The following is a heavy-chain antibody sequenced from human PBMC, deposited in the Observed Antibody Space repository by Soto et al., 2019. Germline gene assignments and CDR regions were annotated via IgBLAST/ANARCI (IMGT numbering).Heavy chain of an antibody. CDR1: TGSFKNYY. Sequence: QAHLQQWGAGLLKPSETLSLTCAVYTGSFKNYYWTWTRQPPGKGLEWIGEVDHSGSTNYNPSLKSRVAMSVDTSKNQFSLRLTSVTAADTAVYSCARGTREGWFFDLWGRGTLVIVSS. CDR2: VDHSGST. CDR3: ARGTREGWFFDL. V-gene: IGHV4-34*01. J-gene: IGHJ2*01.